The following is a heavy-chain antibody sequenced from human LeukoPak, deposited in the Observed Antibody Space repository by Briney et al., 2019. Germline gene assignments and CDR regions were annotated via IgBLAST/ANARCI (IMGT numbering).Heavy chain of an antibody. D-gene: IGHD6-19*01. CDR3: AGDRNSDWYSPLDY. V-gene: IGHV3-21*04. Sequence: GGSLRLSCAASGFTFSSYSMNWVRQAPGKGLEWVSSISSSSSYIYYADSVKGRFTISRDNSRNTVYMQMDSLRAEDTAIYYCAGDRNSDWYSPLDYWGQGSQVTVSP. J-gene: IGHJ4*02. CDR1: GFTFSSYS. CDR2: ISSSSSYI.